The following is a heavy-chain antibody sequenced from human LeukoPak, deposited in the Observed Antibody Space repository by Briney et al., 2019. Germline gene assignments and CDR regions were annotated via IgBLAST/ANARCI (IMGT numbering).Heavy chain of an antibody. Sequence: PGGSLRLSCAASGFTFDDYAMHWVRQAPGKGLEWVSGISWNSGSIGYADSVKGRFTISRDNAKNSLYLQMNSLRAEDTAVYYCAKDLGSIRIGSVAAPFDYWGQGTLVTVSS. CDR1: GFTFDDYA. CDR3: AKDLGSIRIGSVAAPFDY. J-gene: IGHJ4*02. CDR2: ISWNSGSI. D-gene: IGHD6-19*01. V-gene: IGHV3-9*01.